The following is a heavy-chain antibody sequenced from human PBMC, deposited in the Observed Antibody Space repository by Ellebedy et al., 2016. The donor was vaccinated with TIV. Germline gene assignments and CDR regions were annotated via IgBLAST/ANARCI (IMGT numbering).Heavy chain of an antibody. Sequence: GGSLRLSXSASGFTFNSYGMYWVRQAPGKGLEYVSSISSNGGSTYYADSVKGRFTISRDNSKNTLYLQMSSLRAEDTAVYYCVRLGVVIRGYYFDYWGQGTLVTVSS. CDR3: VRLGVVIRGYYFDY. J-gene: IGHJ4*02. CDR1: GFTFNSYG. V-gene: IGHV3-64D*06. CDR2: ISSNGGST. D-gene: IGHD3-3*01.